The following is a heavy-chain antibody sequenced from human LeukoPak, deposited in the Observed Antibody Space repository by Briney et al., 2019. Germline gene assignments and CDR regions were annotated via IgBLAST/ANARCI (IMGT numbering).Heavy chain of an antibody. Sequence: PGESLRLSCAASGFTFSSYWMHWVRQAPGKGLVWVSRINSDGSDTRYAESVKGRFTISRDNSKDTLYLQMNSLRAEDTAVYYCARNENSGWGYFDYWGQGTLVTVSS. J-gene: IGHJ4*02. CDR2: INSDGSDT. V-gene: IGHV3-74*01. D-gene: IGHD5-12*01. CDR1: GFTFSSYW. CDR3: ARNENSGWGYFDY.